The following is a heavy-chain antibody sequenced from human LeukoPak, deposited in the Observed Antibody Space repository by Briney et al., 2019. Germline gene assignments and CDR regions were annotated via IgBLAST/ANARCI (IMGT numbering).Heavy chain of an antibody. J-gene: IGHJ4*02. CDR1: GFTFSDYY. D-gene: IGHD3-22*01. CDR2: ISSSGSTI. CDR3: AKAQMPSYDSSGYYSRHYFDY. Sequence: GGSLRLSCAASGFTFSDYYMSWIRQAPGKGLEWVSYISSSGSTIYYADSVKGRFTISRDNAKNSLYLQMNSLRAEDTAVYYCAKAQMPSYDSSGYYSRHYFDYWGQGTLVTVSS. V-gene: IGHV3-11*01.